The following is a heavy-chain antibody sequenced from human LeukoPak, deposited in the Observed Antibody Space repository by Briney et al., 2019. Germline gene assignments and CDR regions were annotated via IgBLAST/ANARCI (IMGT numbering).Heavy chain of an antibody. Sequence: PGGSLRLSCAASGFTFTNAWMTWVRQAPGKGLEWVGRFKSKTDGGTIDYAAPVKGRFTLSRDDSENTLYLQMNSLKTEDTAVYYCTTDSRYYYDSSGYLNWGQGTLVTVAS. V-gene: IGHV3-15*01. J-gene: IGHJ4*02. CDR3: TTDSRYYYDSSGYLN. CDR2: FKSKTDGGTI. D-gene: IGHD3-22*01. CDR1: GFTFTNAW.